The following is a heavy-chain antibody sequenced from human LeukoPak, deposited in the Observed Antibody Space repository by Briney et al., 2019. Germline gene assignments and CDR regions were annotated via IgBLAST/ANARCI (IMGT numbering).Heavy chain of an antibody. V-gene: IGHV1-46*01. CDR2: INPTGGKK. CDR1: GDSPTSYY. Sequence: GASVKVSCKAPGDSPTSYYTHWVRQAPRQGLEWMGIINPTGGKKTNAQKSQGRVNMTRDTSTSTVYMELSSLRADDRAVYYCVREEVGGYFDYWGQGTQVTVSS. CDR3: VREEVGGYFDY. J-gene: IGHJ4*02. D-gene: IGHD3-10*01.